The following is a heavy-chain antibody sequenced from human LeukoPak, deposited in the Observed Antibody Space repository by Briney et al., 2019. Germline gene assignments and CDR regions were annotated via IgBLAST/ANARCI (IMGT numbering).Heavy chain of an antibody. D-gene: IGHD6-19*01. CDR3: ARVQIAVAGRRGYNWFDP. V-gene: IGHV4-4*08. Sequence: PSETLSLTCNVSGGSISGFHWSWIRQSPGKGLEWIGHISTTGSTYYIASLRSRVLISKDESKNQLSLRLSSVTAADTAVYYCARVQIAVAGRRGYNWFDPWGQGTLVTVSS. CDR1: GGSISGFH. J-gene: IGHJ5*02. CDR2: ISTTGST.